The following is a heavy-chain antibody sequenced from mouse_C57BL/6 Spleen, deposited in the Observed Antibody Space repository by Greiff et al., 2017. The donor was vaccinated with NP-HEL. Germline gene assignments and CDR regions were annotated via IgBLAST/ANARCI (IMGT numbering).Heavy chain of an antibody. CDR1: GFTFSDYG. CDR2: ISSGSSTI. D-gene: IGHD2-1*01. J-gene: IGHJ4*01. CDR3: ARRYYGNYVAAMDY. Sequence: EVKVVESGGGLVKPGGSLKLSCAASGFTFSDYGMHWVRQAPEKGLEWVAYISSGSSTIYYADTVKGRFTISRDNAKNTLFLQMTSLRSEDTAMYYCARRYYGNYVAAMDYWGQGTSVTVSS. V-gene: IGHV5-17*01.